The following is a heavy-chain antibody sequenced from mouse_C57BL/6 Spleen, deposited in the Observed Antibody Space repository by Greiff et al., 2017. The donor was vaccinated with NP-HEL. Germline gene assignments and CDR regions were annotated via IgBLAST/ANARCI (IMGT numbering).Heavy chain of an antibody. V-gene: IGHV1-61*01. CDR3: ARFPYYSNYEAWFAY. Sequence: QVQLQQPGAELVRPGSSVKLSCKASGYTFTSYWMDWVKQRPGQGLEWIGNIYPSDSETHYNQKFKDKATLTVDKSSSTAYMQLSSLTSEDSAVYDGARFPYYSNYEAWFAYWGQGTLVTVSA. J-gene: IGHJ3*01. CDR1: GYTFTSYW. D-gene: IGHD2-5*01. CDR2: IYPSDSET.